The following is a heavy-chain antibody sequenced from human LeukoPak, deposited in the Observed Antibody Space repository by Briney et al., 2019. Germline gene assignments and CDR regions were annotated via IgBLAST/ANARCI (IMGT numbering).Heavy chain of an antibody. D-gene: IGHD1-26*01. CDR3: AKDGYSGSYYGDAFDI. V-gene: IGHV3-30*18. J-gene: IGHJ3*02. CDR2: ISYDGSNK. CDR1: GFTFSSYG. Sequence: PGRSLRLSCAAPGFTFSSYGMHWFRQAPGKGLEWVAVISYDGSNKYYADSVRGRFTISRDNSKNTLYLQMNSLRAEDTAVYYCAKDGYSGSYYGDAFDIWGQGTMVTVSS.